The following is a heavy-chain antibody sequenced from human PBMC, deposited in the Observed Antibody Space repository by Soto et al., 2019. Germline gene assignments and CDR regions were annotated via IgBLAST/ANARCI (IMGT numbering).Heavy chain of an antibody. D-gene: IGHD3-3*01. CDR3: ARDRVSLAMFGVPVGVFKN. CDR2: INAGSGYT. Sequence: ASVQGSCKASGYTFTTFAMHWLRQAPGQRPEWLGWINAGSGYTKYSQNFQDRVTISSDTSASTAYMELSSLRSGDTAIYYCARDRVSLAMFGVPVGVFKNWGQGTLVTVSS. J-gene: IGHJ4*02. V-gene: IGHV1-3*01. CDR1: GYTFTTFA.